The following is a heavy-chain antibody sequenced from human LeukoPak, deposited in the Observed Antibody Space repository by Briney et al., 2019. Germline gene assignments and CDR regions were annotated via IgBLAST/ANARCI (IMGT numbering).Heavy chain of an antibody. CDR3: AKARYSGSPALDF. V-gene: IGHV3-30*02. CDR1: AFTFSSNG. J-gene: IGHJ4*02. Sequence: GRSLRPSCAAAAFTFSSNGMHWDRQTPGKWLDWVAFTRYDESKTFYGDSVRGRFTISRDNSKNTLYLQMNSLTTDDSAVYYCAKARYSGSPALDFWGQGTLVTVSS. CDR2: TRYDESKT. D-gene: IGHD1-26*01.